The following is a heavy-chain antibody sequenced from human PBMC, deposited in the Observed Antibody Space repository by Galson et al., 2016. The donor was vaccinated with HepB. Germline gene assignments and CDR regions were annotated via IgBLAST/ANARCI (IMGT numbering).Heavy chain of an antibody. CDR2: INAGNGDT. V-gene: IGHV1-3*01. CDR3: ARADSNYDYVWGSYRFARGFDI. D-gene: IGHD3-16*02. J-gene: IGHJ3*02. CDR1: GYTFISYG. Sequence: SVKVSCKASGYTFISYGIHWVRQAPGQRLEWMGSINAGNGDTKSSQKFQGRVTIARDTSASTAFMELTGLSSEDTAVYYCARADSNYDYVWGSYRFARGFDIWGQGTMVTVSS.